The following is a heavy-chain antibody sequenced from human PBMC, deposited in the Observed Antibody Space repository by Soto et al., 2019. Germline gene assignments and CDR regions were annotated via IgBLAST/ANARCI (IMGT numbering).Heavy chain of an antibody. CDR2: IYYSGST. V-gene: IGHV4-39*01. Sequence: SETLSLTCTVSGGSISSSSYYWGWIRQPPGKGLEWIGSIYYSGSTYYSPSLKSRVTISVDTSKNQFSLKLSSVTAADTAVYYCARYSGSLHYFDYWGQGTLVTVSS. CDR3: ARYSGSLHYFDY. J-gene: IGHJ4*02. CDR1: GGSISSSSYY. D-gene: IGHD3-10*01.